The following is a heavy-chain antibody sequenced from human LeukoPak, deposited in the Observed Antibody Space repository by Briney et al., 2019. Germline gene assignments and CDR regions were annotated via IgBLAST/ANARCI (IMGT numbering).Heavy chain of an antibody. CDR3: AHFPLGSGSYALDY. CDR1: GFSLSTSGVG. D-gene: IGHD3-10*01. Sequence: SGPTLVKPTQTLTLTCTFSGFSLSTSGVGVGWIRQPPGKALEWLALIYWDDDKRYSPSLKSRLTITKDTSKNQVVLTMTNVDPVDTATYYCAHFPLGSGSYALDYWGQGTLVTVSS. CDR2: IYWDDDK. J-gene: IGHJ4*02. V-gene: IGHV2-5*02.